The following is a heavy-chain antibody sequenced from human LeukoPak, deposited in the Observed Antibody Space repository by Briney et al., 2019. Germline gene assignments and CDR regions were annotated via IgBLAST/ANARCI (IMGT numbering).Heavy chain of an antibody. CDR3: ARQQRHYYYYYGMDV. D-gene: IGHD5-18*01. Sequence: PGGSLRLSCAASGFTFSSYGMHWVRRAPGKGLEWVAVIWYDGSNEHYADSVKGRFIISRDNSKNTLYLQMNSLSAEDTAVYYCARQQRHYYYYYGMDVWGQGTTVTVSS. CDR1: GFTFSSYG. CDR2: IWYDGSNE. V-gene: IGHV3-33*01. J-gene: IGHJ6*02.